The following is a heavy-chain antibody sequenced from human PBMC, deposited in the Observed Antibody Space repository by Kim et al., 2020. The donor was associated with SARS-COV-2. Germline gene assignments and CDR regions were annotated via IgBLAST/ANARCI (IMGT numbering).Heavy chain of an antibody. Sequence: SETLSLTCTVSGGSISSSSYYWGWIRQPPGKGLEWIGSIYYSGSTYYNPSLKSRVTISVDTSKNQFSLKLSSVTAADTAVYYCARHKRGQGPNCSGGSCYSLWGEFDYWGQGTLVTVSS. CDR1: GGSISSSSYY. CDR2: IYYSGST. CDR3: ARHKRGQGPNCSGGSCYSLWGEFDY. D-gene: IGHD2-15*01. V-gene: IGHV4-39*01. J-gene: IGHJ4*02.